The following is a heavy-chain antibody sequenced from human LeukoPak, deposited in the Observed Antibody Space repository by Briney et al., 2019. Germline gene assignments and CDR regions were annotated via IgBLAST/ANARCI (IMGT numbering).Heavy chain of an antibody. V-gene: IGHV1-69*01. D-gene: IGHD3-10*01. CDR3: ARYYGSGSSNWFDP. CDR2: MIPIFGTA. J-gene: IGHJ5*02. CDR1: GGXFSSYA. Sequence: SVKVSCKASGGXFSSYAMSWVRQAPGQGLEWMGGMIPIFGTANYAQKFQGRVTITADESTSTAYMELSSLRSEDTAVYYCARYYGSGSSNWFDPWGQGTLVTVSS.